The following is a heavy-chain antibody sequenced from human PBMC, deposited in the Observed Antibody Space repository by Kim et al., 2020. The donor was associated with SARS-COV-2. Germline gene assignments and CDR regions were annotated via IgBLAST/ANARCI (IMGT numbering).Heavy chain of an antibody. V-gene: IGHV4-31*03. CDR2: IYYSGST. CDR1: GGSISSGGYY. Sequence: SETLSLTCTVSGGSISSGGYYWSWIRQHPGKGLEWIGYIYYSGSTYYNPSLKSRVTISVDTSKNQFSLKLSSVTAADTAVYYCARDRAYSGYDRQRTDYYFDSWGQGTLVTVSS. J-gene: IGHJ4*02. CDR3: ARDRAYSGYDRQRTDYYFDS. D-gene: IGHD5-12*01.